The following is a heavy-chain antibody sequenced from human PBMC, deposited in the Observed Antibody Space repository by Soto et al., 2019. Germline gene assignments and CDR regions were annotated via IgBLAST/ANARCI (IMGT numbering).Heavy chain of an antibody. J-gene: IGHJ3*02. CDR1: GFTFSHYA. Sequence: EVRLLESGGGLVQPGGSLRLSCVASGFTFSHYAMSWVRQAPGKGLEWVSVVTGRSSSTYYADSVEGRFIISRDNSRNTLFLQMNSMGAEDTAVYCWTNQRPSKKNQRRWAGAFHIGGQGTIFTVSS. CDR3: TNQRPSKKNQRRWAGAFHI. CDR2: VTGRSSST. D-gene: IGHD2-2*01. V-gene: IGHV3-23*01.